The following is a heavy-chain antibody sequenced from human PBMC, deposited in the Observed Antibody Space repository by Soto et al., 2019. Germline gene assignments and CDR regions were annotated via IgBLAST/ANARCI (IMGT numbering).Heavy chain of an antibody. D-gene: IGHD6-6*01. CDR1: GFTFSSYA. V-gene: IGHV3-23*01. Sequence: GGSLRLFCAASGFTFSSYAMSWVRQAPGKGLEWVSAISGSGGSTYYADSVKGRFTISRDNSKNTLYLQMNSLRAEDTAVYYCAKRKPLISARQRYFDYWGQLNLVT. CDR2: ISGSGGST. CDR3: AKRKPLISARQRYFDY. J-gene: IGHJ4*02.